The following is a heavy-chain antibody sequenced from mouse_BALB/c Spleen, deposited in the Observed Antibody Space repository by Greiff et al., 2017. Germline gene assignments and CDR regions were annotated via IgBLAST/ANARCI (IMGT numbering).Heavy chain of an antibody. V-gene: IGHV3-6*02. CDR2: ISYDGSN. D-gene: IGHD2-12*01. CDR3: ARGYDEGAYYAMDY. Sequence: ESGPGLVKPSQSLSLTCSVTGYSITSGYYWNWIRQFPGNKLEWMGYISYDGSNNYNPSLKNRISITRDTSKHQFFLKLNSVTTEDTATYYCARGYDEGAYYAMDYWGQGTSVTVSS. J-gene: IGHJ4*01. CDR1: GYSITSGYY.